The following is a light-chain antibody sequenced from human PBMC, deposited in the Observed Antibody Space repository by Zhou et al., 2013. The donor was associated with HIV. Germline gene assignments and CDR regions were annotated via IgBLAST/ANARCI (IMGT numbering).Light chain of an antibody. CDR1: QIIRSY. CDR3: QQYNSYSYS. J-gene: IGKJ2*03. CDR2: AAS. V-gene: IGKV1-39*01. Sequence: DIQMTQSPSSLSASLGDRITINCRASQIIRSYLNWYQKKPGKAPKVLIYAASSLQSGVPSRFSGSGFGTDFTLTISSLQPDDFATYYCQQYNSYSYSFGQGTKLEIK.